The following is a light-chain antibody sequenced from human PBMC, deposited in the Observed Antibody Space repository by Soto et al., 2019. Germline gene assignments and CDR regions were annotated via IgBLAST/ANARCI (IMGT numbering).Light chain of an antibody. J-gene: IGKJ2*01. Sequence: DIQLSQSPSILSASVGDRVTIPCRASQSVSSWLAWYQQHPGKAPKLLIYFASMLASGVPSRFSGSGSETEYTLTITSLQPEDVATDYCQQYNSHSLYSFGQGTKVEIK. CDR1: QSVSSW. CDR2: FAS. CDR3: QQYNSHSLYS. V-gene: IGKV1-5*01.